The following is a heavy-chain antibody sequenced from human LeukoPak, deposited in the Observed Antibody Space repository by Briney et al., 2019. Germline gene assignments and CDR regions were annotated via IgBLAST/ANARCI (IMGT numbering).Heavy chain of an antibody. D-gene: IGHD6-19*01. CDR3: ARDRQWLVGIYYYGMDV. Sequence: GASVKVSCKASGFTFTHYGITWVRQAPGQGLAWMGWISAYNGNTNYAQNLQGRVTMTTDTSTSTAYMELRSLSSDDTAVYYCARDRQWLVGIYYYGMDVWGQGTTVTVSS. J-gene: IGHJ6*02. CDR1: GFTFTHYG. CDR2: ISAYNGNT. V-gene: IGHV1-18*01.